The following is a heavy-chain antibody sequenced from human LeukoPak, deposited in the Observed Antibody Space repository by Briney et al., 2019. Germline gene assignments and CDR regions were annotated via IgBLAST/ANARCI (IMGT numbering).Heavy chain of an antibody. J-gene: IGHJ6*02. D-gene: IGHD4-23*01. CDR2: IWYDGSNK. CDR3: ARDRNDLRWSPYYYYGMDV. V-gene: IGHV3-33*01. Sequence: GRSLRLSCAAYGFTFSSYGMHWVRQAPGKGLEWVAVIWYDGSNKYYADSVKGRFTISRDNSKNTLYLQMNSLRAEDTAVYYCARDRNDLRWSPYYYYGMDVWGQGSAVTVSS. CDR1: GFTFSSYG.